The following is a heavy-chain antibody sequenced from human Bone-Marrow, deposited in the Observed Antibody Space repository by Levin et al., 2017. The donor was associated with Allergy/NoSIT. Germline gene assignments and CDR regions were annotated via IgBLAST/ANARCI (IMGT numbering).Heavy chain of an antibody. CDR1: GFTFSSYW. Sequence: GESLKISCAASGFTFSSYWMHWVRQAPRKGLVWVSRINSDGSSTSYADSVKGRFTISRDNAKNTLYLQMNSLRAEDTAVYYCARVDSGYDYPFDYWGQGTLVTVSS. V-gene: IGHV3-74*01. CDR2: INSDGSST. CDR3: ARVDSGYDYPFDY. D-gene: IGHD5-12*01. J-gene: IGHJ4*02.